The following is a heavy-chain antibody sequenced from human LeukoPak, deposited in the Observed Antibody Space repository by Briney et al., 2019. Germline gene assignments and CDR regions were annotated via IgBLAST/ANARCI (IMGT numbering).Heavy chain of an antibody. V-gene: IGHV4-4*02. CDR2: IYHSGST. D-gene: IGHD3-22*01. CDR3: ARVLLGITMIVVVSRTEFFDY. J-gene: IGHJ4*02. Sequence: SETLSLTCAVSGGSISSSNWWSWVRQPPGKGLEWIGEIYHSGSTNYNPSLKSRVTISVDKSKNQFSLKLSSVTAADTAVYYCARVLLGITMIVVVSRTEFFDYWGQGTLVTVSS. CDR1: GGSISSSNW.